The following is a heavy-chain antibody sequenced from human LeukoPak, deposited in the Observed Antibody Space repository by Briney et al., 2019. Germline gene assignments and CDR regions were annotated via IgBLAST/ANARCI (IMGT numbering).Heavy chain of an antibody. D-gene: IGHD5-18*01. CDR2: IIPIFGTA. J-gene: IGHJ4*02. CDR1: GGTFSSNA. Sequence: ASVKVSCKASGGTFSSNAISWVRQAPGQGLEWMGGIIPIFGTANYAQKFQGRVTITADESTSTAYMELSSLISEDTAVYYCARGGYSYGYLLGWGQGTLVTVSS. V-gene: IGHV1-69*13. CDR3: ARGGYSYGYLLG.